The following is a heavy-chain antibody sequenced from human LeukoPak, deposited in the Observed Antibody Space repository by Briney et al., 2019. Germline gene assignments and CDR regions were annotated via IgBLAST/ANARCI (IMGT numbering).Heavy chain of an antibody. J-gene: IGHJ5*02. V-gene: IGHV3-23*01. CDR1: GFTFHNYA. Sequence: PSGGSLRLSCAASGFTFHNYAMSWVRQAPGKGLEWVSGISGSGDSRYYADSVKGRFSISRDNAKNSLYLQMNSLRAEDTAVYYCARESGIAAALDLWGQGTLVTVSS. CDR3: ARESGIAAALDL. D-gene: IGHD6-13*01. CDR2: ISGSGDSR.